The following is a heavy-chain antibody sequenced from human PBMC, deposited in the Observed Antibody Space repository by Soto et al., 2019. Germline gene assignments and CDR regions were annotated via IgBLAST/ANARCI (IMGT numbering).Heavy chain of an antibody. V-gene: IGHV4-59*01. CDR3: ARDRGYDDSSGYGNWFDP. J-gene: IGHJ5*02. CDR2: IHYSASS. Sequence: PSETLSLTCTFSGISISNYYWSWFRQPPGKGLEWIGYIHYSASSNYIPSLKSRVTMSVDTSRNQISLKLSSVTAADTAVYYCARDRGYDDSSGYGNWFDPWGQGILVTVSS. CDR1: GISISNYY. D-gene: IGHD3-22*01.